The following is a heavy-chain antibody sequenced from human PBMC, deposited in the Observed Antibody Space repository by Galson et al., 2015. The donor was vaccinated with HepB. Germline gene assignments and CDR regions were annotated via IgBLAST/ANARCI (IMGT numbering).Heavy chain of an antibody. CDR1: GYTFTTNG. D-gene: IGHD3-22*01. Sequence: SVKVSCKASGYTFTTNGISWVRQAPGQGLEWMGWISANSGDTRYAQNLQGRVTLTRDTSTSTAYLELRSLRSDDTAAYYCATHPCSSGSCWIDSWGQGTLVTVSS. CDR3: ATHPCSSGSCWIDS. CDR2: ISANSGDT. V-gene: IGHV1-18*04. J-gene: IGHJ4*02.